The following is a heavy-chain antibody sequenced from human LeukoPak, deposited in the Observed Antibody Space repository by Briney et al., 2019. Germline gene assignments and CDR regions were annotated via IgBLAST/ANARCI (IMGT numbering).Heavy chain of an antibody. V-gene: IGHV3-30*01. D-gene: IGHD2-2*01. CDR2: ISYDGSNK. Sequence: QTGGSLRLSCAASGFTFSSYALHWVRQAPGKGLEWVAVISYDGSNKYYADSVEGRFTISRDNSKNTLYLQMNSLRAEDTAVYYCARGVVVVPAAIDGDYYYYMDVWGKGTTVTVSS. CDR1: GFTFSSYA. CDR3: ARGVVVVPAAIDGDYYYYMDV. J-gene: IGHJ6*03.